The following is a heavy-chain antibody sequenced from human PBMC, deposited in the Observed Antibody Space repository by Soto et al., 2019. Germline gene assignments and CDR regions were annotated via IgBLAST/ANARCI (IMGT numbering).Heavy chain of an antibody. D-gene: IGHD3-3*01. J-gene: IGHJ3*02. Sequence: DVHLLESGGGLVQPGGSLRVSCEASGFTFSSYAMNWVRQAPGTGLEWVAGISGNGRVTHYADSVKGRFTVSRDNSKNTLYLQMTSLRAEDTALYYCAKSYFDFWRGYYAAAKDDAFDIWGQGTMVTVSS. CDR1: GFTFSSYA. CDR2: ISGNGRVT. CDR3: AKSYFDFWRGYYAAAKDDAFDI. V-gene: IGHV3-23*01.